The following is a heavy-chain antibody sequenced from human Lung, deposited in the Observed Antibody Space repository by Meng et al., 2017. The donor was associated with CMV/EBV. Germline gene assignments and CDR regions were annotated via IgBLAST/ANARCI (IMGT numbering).Heavy chain of an antibody. D-gene: IGHD2-21*01. J-gene: IGHJ3*02. CDR3: AKDGGGNWWNTFHI. CDR2: IRNDETNK. CDR1: GFTFSDYG. Sequence: GESLKISCVGSGFTFSDYGMHWVRQAPGKGLEWVTFIRNDETNKYYADSVKGRFTISRDNSKNTLHLEMNSLRPEDTAVYYCAKDGGGNWWNTFHIRGQGTXVTVSS. V-gene: IGHV3-30*02.